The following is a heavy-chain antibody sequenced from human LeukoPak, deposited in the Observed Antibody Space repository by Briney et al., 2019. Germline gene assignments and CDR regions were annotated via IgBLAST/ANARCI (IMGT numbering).Heavy chain of an antibody. Sequence: SETLSLTCTVSGASISSGTYYWHWIRQSAGKGLEWIGHIDITGSTHYNPSLNSRATISVDTSKTQFPLMLSSVTAADTALLYCARDVIAGGQGTLVTVSS. D-gene: IGHD6-13*01. V-gene: IGHV4-61*09. J-gene: IGHJ4*02. CDR2: IDITGST. CDR1: GASISSGTYY. CDR3: ARDVIA.